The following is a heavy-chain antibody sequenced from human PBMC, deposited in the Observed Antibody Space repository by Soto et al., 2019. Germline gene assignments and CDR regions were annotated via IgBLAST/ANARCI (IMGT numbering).Heavy chain of an antibody. CDR2: ISGSGDSS. CDR3: ATEGLIADPLYWFDP. CDR1: GFTFTSDA. J-gene: IGHJ5*02. D-gene: IGHD2-15*01. V-gene: IGHV3-23*01. Sequence: EVRLLESGGGLVQPGGSLRLSCAASGFTFTSDAMTWVRQAPGKGLEWVSAISGSGDSSYYADSVQGRFTVYNDNSENRSHQQMNCLTAEDTAVYYCATEGLIADPLYWFDPWGQGTLVIVSS.